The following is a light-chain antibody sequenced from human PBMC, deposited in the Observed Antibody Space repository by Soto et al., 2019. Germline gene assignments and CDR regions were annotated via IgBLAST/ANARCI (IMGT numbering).Light chain of an antibody. CDR2: EVT. CDR1: SSDVGGYDF. V-gene: IGLV2-14*01. Sequence: QSVLTQPASVSGSPGQSITISCTGTSSDVGGYDFVSWYQQHPGKAPKLIIYEVTNRPSGVSNRFSGSKSGNTASLTISGLQAEDEADYYCSSFTNSNTYVFGPGTQLTVL. CDR3: SSFTNSNTYV. J-gene: IGLJ1*01.